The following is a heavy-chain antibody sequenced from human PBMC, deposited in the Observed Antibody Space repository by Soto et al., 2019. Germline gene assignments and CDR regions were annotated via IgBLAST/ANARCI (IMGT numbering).Heavy chain of an antibody. D-gene: IGHD2-2*03. V-gene: IGHV3-48*02. Sequence: EVQLVESGGGLVQPGGSLRLSCAASGFTFSGYNMNWVRQAPGKGLEWVSYISSSSSTKYYADSVKGRFTISRDNPKNSLYLQMNSLRDKDTAVYYCARDLGYCVSTSCYLFDPWGQGTLVTVSS. J-gene: IGHJ5*02. CDR1: GFTFSGYN. CDR3: ARDLGYCVSTSCYLFDP. CDR2: ISSSSSTK.